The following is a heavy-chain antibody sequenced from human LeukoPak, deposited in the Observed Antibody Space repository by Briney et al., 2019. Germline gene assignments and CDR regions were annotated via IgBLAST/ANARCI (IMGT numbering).Heavy chain of an antibody. CDR1: GGSISSYY. D-gene: IGHD1-26*01. Sequence: SETLSVTCTVSGGSISSYYWSWIRQPPGKGLEWIGYIYYSGSTNYNPSLKSRVTISVDTSKNQFSLKLSSVTAADTAVYYCAGPSGSYDYWGQGTLVTVSS. J-gene: IGHJ4*02. CDR2: IYYSGST. CDR3: AGPSGSYDY. V-gene: IGHV4-59*01.